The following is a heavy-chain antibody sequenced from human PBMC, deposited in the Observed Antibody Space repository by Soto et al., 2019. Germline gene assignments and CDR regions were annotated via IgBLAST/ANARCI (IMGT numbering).Heavy chain of an antibody. Sequence: PGGSLRLSCAASGFTFSSYAMHWVRKAPGKGLEWVAVISYDGSNKYYADSVKGRFTISRDNSKNTLYLQMNSLRVEDTAVYYCARPAFGGTIFGGNLRFDYWGQGTLVTVSS. V-gene: IGHV3-30-3*01. D-gene: IGHD3-3*01. J-gene: IGHJ4*02. CDR3: ARPAFGGTIFGGNLRFDY. CDR1: GFTFSSYA. CDR2: ISYDGSNK.